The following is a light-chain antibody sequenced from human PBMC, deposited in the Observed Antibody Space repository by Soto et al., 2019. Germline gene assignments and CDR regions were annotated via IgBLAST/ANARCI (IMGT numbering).Light chain of an antibody. V-gene: IGKV3-11*01. CDR3: LQRSNWPSIT. Sequence: EIVLTQSPATLSLSPGERATLSCRASQSVSSYLAWYQQKPGQAPRLLIYDASNRATGIPARFSGSGSGTDFTLTISSLEPEDFAIYYCLQRSNWPSITFGQGTRLEI. J-gene: IGKJ5*01. CDR1: QSVSSY. CDR2: DAS.